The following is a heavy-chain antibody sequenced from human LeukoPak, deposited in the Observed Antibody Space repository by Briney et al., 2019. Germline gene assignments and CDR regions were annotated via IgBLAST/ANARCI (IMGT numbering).Heavy chain of an antibody. CDR2: IIPTLGTT. CDR1: GDTFSIYA. CDR3: ARDNGGTAMAYYSYYYMDV. J-gene: IGHJ6*03. D-gene: IGHD5-18*01. V-gene: IGHV1-69*06. Sequence: VASVKVSCKASGDTFSIYAINWVRQAPRQGLEFMGGIIPTLGTTNYAQKFQGRVTITADKSTNTAYMELSSLRSEDTAVYYCARDNGGTAMAYYSYYYMDVWGKGTTVTISS.